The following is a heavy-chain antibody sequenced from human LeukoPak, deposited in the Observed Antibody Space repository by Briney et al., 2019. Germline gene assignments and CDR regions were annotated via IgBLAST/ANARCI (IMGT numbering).Heavy chain of an antibody. D-gene: IGHD7-27*01. CDR3: ARGNWGGDSNYYGMDV. J-gene: IGHJ6*02. V-gene: IGHV1-69*04. CDR2: IIPILGKP. CDR1: RGTFSTYA. Sequence: ASAKVSCKTSRGTFSTYAFNWVRQAPGQGLEWMGRIIPILGKPSYAQKFQGRVTITADKSTSTAYMELSSLRSEDTAVYYCARGNWGGDSNYYGMDVWGQGTTVTVSS.